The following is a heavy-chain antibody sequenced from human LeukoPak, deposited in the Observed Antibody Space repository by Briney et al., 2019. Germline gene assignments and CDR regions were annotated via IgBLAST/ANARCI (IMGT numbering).Heavy chain of an antibody. J-gene: IGHJ6*03. V-gene: IGHV1-8*03. Sequence: ASVKVSCKASGYTFTSYDINWVRQATGQGLEWMGWMNPNSGNTGYAQKFQGRVTITRNTSISTAYMELSSLRSEDTAVYYCARGRRDGYNWGDYYYYYMDVWGKGTTVTVSS. CDR3: ARGRRDGYNWGDYYYYYMDV. CDR1: GYTFTSYD. D-gene: IGHD5-24*01. CDR2: MNPNSGNT.